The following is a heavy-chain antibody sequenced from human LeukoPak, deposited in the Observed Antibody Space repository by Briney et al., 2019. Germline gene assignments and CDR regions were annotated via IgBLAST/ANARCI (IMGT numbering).Heavy chain of an antibody. CDR2: TYYRSKWYN. CDR1: GDSVSSNSAP. D-gene: IGHD6-19*01. V-gene: IGHV6-1*01. J-gene: IGHJ5*02. Sequence: SQTLSLTCAISGDSVSSNSAPWNWIRQSPSRGLEWLGRTYYRSKWYNDYAVSVKGRITINPDTSKNQFSLQLNSVTPEDTSVYYCARGPMDSSGWYGNWFDPWGQGTLVTVSS. CDR3: ARGPMDSSGWYGNWFDP.